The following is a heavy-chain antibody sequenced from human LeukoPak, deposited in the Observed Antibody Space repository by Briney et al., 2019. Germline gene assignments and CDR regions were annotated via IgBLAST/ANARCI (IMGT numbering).Heavy chain of an antibody. Sequence: SETLSLTCTVSGGSISNSSYYWGWIRQPLGKGLEWIGSAYYSGSTYSNPSLKSRVTISIDTSKNQFSLNLSSVTAADTAVYYCARLKSGVGWFDPWGQGTLVTVSS. CDR2: AYYSGST. CDR1: GGSISNSSYY. J-gene: IGHJ5*02. D-gene: IGHD1-26*01. CDR3: ARLKSGVGWFDP. V-gene: IGHV4-39*01.